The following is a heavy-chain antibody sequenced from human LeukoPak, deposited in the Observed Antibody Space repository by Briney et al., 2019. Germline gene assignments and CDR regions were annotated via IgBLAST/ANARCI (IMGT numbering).Heavy chain of an antibody. CDR2: IYHSGST. CDR1: GGSISSGYY. V-gene: IGHV4-38-2*01. J-gene: IGHJ4*02. CDR3: ARVWQQLVNN. D-gene: IGHD6-13*01. Sequence: PSGTLSLTCAVSGGSISSGYYWGWIRQPPGKGLEWIGSIYHSGSTYYNPSLKSRVTISVDTSKNQFSLKLSSVTAADTAVYYCARVWQQLVNNWGQGTLVTVSS.